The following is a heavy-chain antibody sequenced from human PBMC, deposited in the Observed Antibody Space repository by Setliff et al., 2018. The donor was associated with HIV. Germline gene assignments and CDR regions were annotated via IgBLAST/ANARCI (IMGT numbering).Heavy chain of an antibody. D-gene: IGHD3-22*01. Sequence: PGESLKISCQASGYSFTTLWIAWVRQMPGKGLEWMGMVFPDDSDTRYSPSFQGQVSMSADKSINTAYLQWSSLKASDTAMYYCARLSGLYYYDSSGYYYGHYFDYWGQGTLVTVSS. CDR3: ARLSGLYYYDSSGYYYGHYFDY. V-gene: IGHV5-51*01. CDR2: VFPDDSDT. J-gene: IGHJ4*02. CDR1: GYSFTTLW.